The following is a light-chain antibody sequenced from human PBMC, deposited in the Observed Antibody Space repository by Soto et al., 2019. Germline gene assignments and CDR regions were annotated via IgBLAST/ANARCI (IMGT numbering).Light chain of an antibody. CDR2: AAS. Sequence: DIQMTQSPSSLSASVGDRVTITFRASQSIRSYLNWYQQKPGKAPMLLIYAASSLQSGVPSRFSGSGSGTDFTLTISTLDPEELATSYFRQSYSTPRTFGPGTQVDSK. J-gene: IGKJ3*01. CDR3: RQSYSTPRT. V-gene: IGKV1-39*01. CDR1: QSIRSY.